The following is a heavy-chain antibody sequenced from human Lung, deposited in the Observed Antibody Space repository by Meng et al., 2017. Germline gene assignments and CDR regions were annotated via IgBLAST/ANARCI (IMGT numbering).Heavy chain of an antibody. D-gene: IGHD3-9*01. CDR2: IIPIFGTA. J-gene: IGHJ5*02. Sequence: SVKVSCKASGGTFCSYAISWVRQAPGQGLEWMGGIIPIFGTANYAQKFQGRVTITADESTSTAYMELSSLRSEDTAVYYCARSPADILTGYYKGNWFDPWGQGTLVTVSS. CDR1: GGTFCSYA. V-gene: IGHV1-69*13. CDR3: ARSPADILTGYYKGNWFDP.